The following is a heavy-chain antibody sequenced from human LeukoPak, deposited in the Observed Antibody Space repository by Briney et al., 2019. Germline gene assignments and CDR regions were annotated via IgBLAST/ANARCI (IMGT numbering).Heavy chain of an antibody. V-gene: IGHV3-74*01. CDR1: GFTSSSCG. Sequence: PGGSLRLSCAASGFTSSSCGMSWVRQVPGKGLEWVSSIKGDGSSTNYADSVKGRFTISRDNAKNTLYLQMNSLRAEDTAVYYCARGGGGLGYWGQGTLVTVSS. CDR3: ARGGGGLGY. D-gene: IGHD3-16*01. J-gene: IGHJ4*02. CDR2: IKGDGSST.